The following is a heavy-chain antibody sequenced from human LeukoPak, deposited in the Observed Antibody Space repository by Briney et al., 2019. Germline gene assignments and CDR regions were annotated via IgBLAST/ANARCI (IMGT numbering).Heavy chain of an antibody. Sequence: PGRSLRLSCAASGFTFSSYAMHWVRQAPGKGLEWVADISYDGSNKYYADSVKGRFTISRDNSKNTLYLQMNSLRAEDTAVYYCARVQYSSSSWSGYYYYYMDVWGKGTTVTVSS. J-gene: IGHJ6*03. CDR3: ARVQYSSSSWSGYYYYYMDV. V-gene: IGHV3-30*01. D-gene: IGHD6-6*01. CDR1: GFTFSSYA. CDR2: ISYDGSNK.